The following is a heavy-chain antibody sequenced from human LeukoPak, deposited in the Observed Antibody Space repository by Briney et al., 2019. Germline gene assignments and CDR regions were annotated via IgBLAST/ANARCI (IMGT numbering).Heavy chain of an antibody. CDR2: ISGSDGRT. CDR1: GFTFSSYA. D-gene: IGHD6-13*01. Sequence: GGSLRLSCAASGFTFSSYAMSWVRQAPGRGLEWVSAISGSDGRTYYTDSVKGRFTISRDNSRDTLYLQMNSLRAEDTAVYYCSTSPSFVSSWYQFNYWGQGTLVTVSS. CDR3: STSPSFVSSWYQFNY. V-gene: IGHV3-23*01. J-gene: IGHJ4*02.